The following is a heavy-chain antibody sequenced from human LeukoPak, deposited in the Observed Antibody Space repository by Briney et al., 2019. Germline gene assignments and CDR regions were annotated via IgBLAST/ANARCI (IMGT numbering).Heavy chain of an antibody. Sequence: SGGSLRLSCAASGFTFSSYSMNWVRQAPGKGLEWVSYISSSSSTIYYADSVKGRFTISRDNAKNSLYPQMNSLRAEDTAVYYCASQTAMTTDYFDYWGQGTLVTVSS. J-gene: IGHJ4*02. CDR2: ISSSSSTI. CDR1: GFTFSSYS. CDR3: ASQTAMTTDYFDY. V-gene: IGHV3-48*04. D-gene: IGHD4-17*01.